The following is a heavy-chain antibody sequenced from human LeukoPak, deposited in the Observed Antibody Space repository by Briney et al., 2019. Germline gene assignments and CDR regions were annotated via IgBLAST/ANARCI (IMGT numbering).Heavy chain of an antibody. D-gene: IGHD5-12*01. Sequence: EPGGSLRLSCAASGFTFSSYEMYWVRQVPGKGLEWVSYISSTGSTKYYADSVKGRFTISRDNAKNSLYLQMNSLRAEDTAVYYCATPTVASPFDYWGQGALVTVSS. CDR3: ATPTVASPFDY. CDR1: GFTFSSYE. J-gene: IGHJ4*02. CDR2: ISSTGSTK. V-gene: IGHV3-48*03.